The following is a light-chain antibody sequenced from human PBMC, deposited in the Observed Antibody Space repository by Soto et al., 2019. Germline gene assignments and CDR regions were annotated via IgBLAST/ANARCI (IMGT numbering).Light chain of an antibody. V-gene: IGKV3-15*01. Sequence: EIVMAQSPATLSVSPGERATLSCRASQSVGSNLAWYQQKPGQAPRLLIYGASTRVTGIPARFSGSGSGTEFTLTITRLEPEDFAVYFCLRYSSSQWTFGQGTKVDIK. CDR1: QSVGSN. CDR2: GAS. CDR3: LRYSSSQWT. J-gene: IGKJ1*01.